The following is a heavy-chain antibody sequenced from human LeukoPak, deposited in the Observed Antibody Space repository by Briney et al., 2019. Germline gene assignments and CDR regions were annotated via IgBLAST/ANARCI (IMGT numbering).Heavy chain of an antibody. CDR3: ARESDSGKDFDC. D-gene: IGHD1-26*01. V-gene: IGHV1-46*01. CDR2: INPNNGNT. CDR1: GYTFTYHY. Sequence: ASVKVSCKASGYTFTYHYIHLVRQPPGQGLEWMGIINPNNGNTNYAQKFQGRVTMTRDTSTGTVYMELSSLGSEDTAVYYCARESDSGKDFDCWGQGTLVTVSS. J-gene: IGHJ4*02.